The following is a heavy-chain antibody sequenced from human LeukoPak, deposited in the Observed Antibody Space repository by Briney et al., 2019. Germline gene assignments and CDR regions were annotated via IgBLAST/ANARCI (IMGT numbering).Heavy chain of an antibody. Sequence: GASVKVSCKASGYTFTSYAMHWVRQAPGQRLEWMGWINAGNGNTKYSQEFQGRVTITRDTSASTAYMELSSLRSEDMAVYYCAREEVFGVGSGWYHAFDPWGQGTLVTVSS. CDR3: AREEVFGVGSGWYHAFDP. J-gene: IGHJ5*02. D-gene: IGHD6-19*01. CDR1: GYTFTSYA. CDR2: INAGNGNT. V-gene: IGHV1-3*03.